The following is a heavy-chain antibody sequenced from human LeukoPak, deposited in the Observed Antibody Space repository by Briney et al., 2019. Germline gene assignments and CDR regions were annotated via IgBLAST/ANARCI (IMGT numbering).Heavy chain of an antibody. J-gene: IGHJ4*02. CDR1: GFTFSDYY. CDR3: ARDPCGGDCYFDY. Sequence: GGSLRLSCAASGFTFSDYYMSWIRQAPGKGLEWVSYISSSGSTIYYADSVKGRFTISRDNAKNSLYLRMNSLRAEDTAVYYCARDPCGGDCYFDYWGQGTLVTVSS. D-gene: IGHD2-21*02. V-gene: IGHV3-11*01. CDR2: ISSSGSTI.